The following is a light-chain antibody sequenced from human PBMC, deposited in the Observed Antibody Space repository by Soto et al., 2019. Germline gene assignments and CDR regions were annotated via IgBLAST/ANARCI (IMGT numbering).Light chain of an antibody. J-gene: IGKJ2*01. Sequence: EIVLTQSPATLSLSPGERATLSCRASQSVSSYLAWYQQKLGQPPRLLIYDASNRAPGVPARFSGSGSGTDFTLTISSLEPEDFAVYYCQQRSHWPRTFGQGTKLEIK. CDR2: DAS. CDR1: QSVSSY. CDR3: QQRSHWPRT. V-gene: IGKV3-11*01.